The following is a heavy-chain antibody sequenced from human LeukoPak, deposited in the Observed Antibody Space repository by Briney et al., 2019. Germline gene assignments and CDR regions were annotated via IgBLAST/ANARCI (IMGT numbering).Heavy chain of an antibody. V-gene: IGHV1-18*01. Sequence: GASVKVFCKASGYSFTAYVISWVRQAPGQGLEWMGWISTYNPNTNYAQKFQGRATMTTDTSTSTVYMELRSLRSDDTAVYYCARSPARGYDILTNYNDYWGQGTLVTVSS. J-gene: IGHJ4*02. CDR2: ISTYNPNT. CDR3: ARSPARGYDILTNYNDY. CDR1: GYSFTAYV. D-gene: IGHD3-9*01.